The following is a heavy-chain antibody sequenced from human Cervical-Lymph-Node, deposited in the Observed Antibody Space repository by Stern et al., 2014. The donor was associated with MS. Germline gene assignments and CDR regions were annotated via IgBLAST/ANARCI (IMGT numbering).Heavy chain of an antibody. J-gene: IGHJ6*02. D-gene: IGHD5/OR15-5a*01. CDR3: ARGGVYDFEFYDGMDV. CDR1: GYSFTHYW. Sequence: EVQLVQSGAEVKKPGESLKISCKGSGYSFTHYWIGWVRQMPGKGLEWMGIFYPGDSDPRYSPSFQGQVTMSADKSISTAYLQWNSLKASDTAVYYCARGGVYDFEFYDGMDVWGQGTTVTVSS. V-gene: IGHV5-51*01. CDR2: FYPGDSDP.